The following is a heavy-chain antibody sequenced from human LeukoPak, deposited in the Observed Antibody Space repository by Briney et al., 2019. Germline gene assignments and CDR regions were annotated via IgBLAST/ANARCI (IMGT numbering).Heavy chain of an antibody. CDR1: GYTFTDYY. V-gene: IGHV1-2*02. CDR3: ARDLSSSSDY. D-gene: IGHD6-13*01. J-gene: IGHJ4*03. Sequence: ASVKVSCKASGYTFTDYYMHWVRQTPGQGLEWMGWINPNSGGTNYAQKFQGRVTMTRDTSFSTAYMELSRLRSDDTAVYYCARDLSSSSDYWGHGTLVTVSS. CDR2: INPNSGGT.